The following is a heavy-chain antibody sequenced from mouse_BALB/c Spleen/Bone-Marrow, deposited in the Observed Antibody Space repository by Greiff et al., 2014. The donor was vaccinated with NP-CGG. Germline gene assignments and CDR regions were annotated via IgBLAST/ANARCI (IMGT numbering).Heavy chain of an antibody. D-gene: IGHD2-12*01. CDR2: IYPGDGDT. J-gene: IGHJ4*01. Sequence: VKLMESGAELARPGASVKLPCKASGYTFTSYWMQWIKQRPGQGLEWIGAIYPGDGDTRYTQKFKGKATLTADKSSSTAYMQLSSLASEDSAVYYCARFYEGAMDYWGQGTSVTVSS. CDR3: ARFYEGAMDY. V-gene: IGHV1-87*01. CDR1: GYTFTSYW.